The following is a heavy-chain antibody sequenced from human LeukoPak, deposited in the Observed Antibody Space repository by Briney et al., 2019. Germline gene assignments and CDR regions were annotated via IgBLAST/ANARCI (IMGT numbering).Heavy chain of an antibody. V-gene: IGHV3-30*02. D-gene: IGHD1-26*01. Sequence: GGSQRLSCAASGFTFSNNGMHWVRQTPGKGLEWVAFTRYDESKTFYGDSVRGRFTISRDNSKNTLYLQMNSLTTDDSAVYYCAKARYSGSPALDFWGQGTLVTVSS. CDR2: TRYDESKT. J-gene: IGHJ4*02. CDR3: AKARYSGSPALDF. CDR1: GFTFSNNG.